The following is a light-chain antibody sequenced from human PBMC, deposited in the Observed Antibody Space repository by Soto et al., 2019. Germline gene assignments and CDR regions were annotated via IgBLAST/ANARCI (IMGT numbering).Light chain of an antibody. V-gene: IGLV4-60*02. CDR1: SGHSSYI. CDR2: LEGSGNY. J-gene: IGLJ3*02. Sequence: QAVVTQSSSASASLGSSVKLTCTLSSGHSSYIIAWHQQQPGKAPRYLMKLEGSGNYNKGRGVPDRFSGSSSGADRYLTISNLQFEYEADYYCETWDSNTLWVFGGGTKLTVL. CDR3: ETWDSNTLWV.